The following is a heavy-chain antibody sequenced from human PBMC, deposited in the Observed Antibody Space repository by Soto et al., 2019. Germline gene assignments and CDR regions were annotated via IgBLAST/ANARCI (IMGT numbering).Heavy chain of an antibody. CDR2: INAGNGNT. V-gene: IGHV1-3*01. D-gene: IGHD3-10*01. CDR3: ARDRSTMVRGVIGPGF. Sequence: ASVKVSCKASGYTFTSYGISWVRQAPGQRLEWMGWINAGNGNTKYSQKNQGRDTITRDTSASTAYMELSSLRSEDTAENYCARDRSTMVRGVIGPGFWGQGTLVTVS. J-gene: IGHJ4*02. CDR1: GYTFTSYG.